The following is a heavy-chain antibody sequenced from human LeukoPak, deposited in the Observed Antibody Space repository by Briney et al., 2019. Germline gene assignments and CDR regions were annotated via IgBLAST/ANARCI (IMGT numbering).Heavy chain of an antibody. CDR2: IHYSGNT. CDR1: GASISAYS. J-gene: IGHJ4*02. Sequence: PAETLSLTCTVSGASISAYSWSWIRQPPGKGLEWIGCIHYSGNTHCNPSLESRVTLSVDTSKNQFSLKLSSVTAADTAVYYCARHGRESRYFDWLLYYIDHWGQGALVTVSS. CDR3: ARHGRESRYFDWLLYYIDH. V-gene: IGHV4-59*08. D-gene: IGHD3-9*01.